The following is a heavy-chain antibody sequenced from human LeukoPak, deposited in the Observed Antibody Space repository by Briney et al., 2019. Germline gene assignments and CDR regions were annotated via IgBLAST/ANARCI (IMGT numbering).Heavy chain of an antibody. CDR3: ARDQVSSSVAFDI. CDR1: GFTFSSYA. D-gene: IGHD6-6*01. Sequence: GGSLRLSCAASGFTFSSYAMHWVRQAPGKGLEWVAVISYGGSNKYYADSVKGRFTISRDNSKNTLYLQMNSLRAEDTAVYYCARDQVSSSVAFDIWGQGTMVTVSS. V-gene: IGHV3-30-3*01. J-gene: IGHJ3*02. CDR2: ISYGGSNK.